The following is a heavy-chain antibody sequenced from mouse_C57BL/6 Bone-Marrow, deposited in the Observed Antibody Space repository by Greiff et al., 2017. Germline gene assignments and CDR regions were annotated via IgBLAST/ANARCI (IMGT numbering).Heavy chain of an antibody. CDR2: IDPSDSYT. V-gene: IGHV1-69*01. Sequence: VQLQQPGAELVMPGASVKLSCKASGYTFTSYWMHWVKQRPGQGLEWIGEIDPSDSYTNYNQKFKGKSTLTVDKSSSTAYMQLSSLTSEDSAVYYCARGDYYGSSYSRIAYGGQGTLVTVSA. CDR3: ARGDYYGSSYSRIAY. D-gene: IGHD1-1*01. J-gene: IGHJ3*01. CDR1: GYTFTSYW.